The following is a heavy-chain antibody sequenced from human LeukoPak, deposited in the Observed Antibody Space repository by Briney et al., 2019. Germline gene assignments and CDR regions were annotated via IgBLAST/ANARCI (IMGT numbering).Heavy chain of an antibody. CDR1: GFAFSTYE. CDR2: ISSSGGTI. D-gene: IGHD5-18*01. CDR3: VRGARGYTYGRFDY. Sequence: PGESLRLSCAASGFAFSTYEFNWVRQAPGKGLEWLSYISSSGGTIYYADPVKGRFTISRDNAKNSLYLQMDSLRAEDTAIYYCVRGARGYTYGRFDYWGQGTLVTVSS. V-gene: IGHV3-48*03. J-gene: IGHJ4*02.